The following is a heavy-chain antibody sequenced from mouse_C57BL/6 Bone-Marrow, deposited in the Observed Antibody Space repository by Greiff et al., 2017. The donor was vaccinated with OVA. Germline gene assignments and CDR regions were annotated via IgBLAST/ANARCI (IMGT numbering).Heavy chain of an antibody. V-gene: IGHV1-18*01. J-gene: IGHJ1*03. Sequence: EVQRVESGPELVKPGASVKIPCKASGYKFTDYNMDWVKQSHGKSLEWIGDINPNNGGTIYNQKFKGKATLTVDKSSSTAYMELRSLTSEDTAVYYCARGYYGSSYAPADFDVWGTGTTVTVSS. D-gene: IGHD1-1*01. CDR3: ARGYYGSSYAPADFDV. CDR1: GYKFTDYN. CDR2: INPNNGGT.